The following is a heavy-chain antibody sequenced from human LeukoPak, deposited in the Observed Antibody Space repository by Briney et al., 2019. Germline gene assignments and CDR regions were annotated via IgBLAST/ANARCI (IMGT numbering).Heavy chain of an antibody. CDR3: ARASEDSSGYYYESEYFQH. CDR2: IIPIFGTA. CDR1: GGTFSSYA. Sequence: GASVKVSCKASGGTFSSYAISWVRRAPGQGLEWMGGIIPIFGTANYAQKFQGRVTITADESTSTAYMELSSLRSEDTAVYYCARASEDSSGYYYESEYFQHWGQGTLVTVSS. D-gene: IGHD3-22*01. J-gene: IGHJ1*01. V-gene: IGHV1-69*13.